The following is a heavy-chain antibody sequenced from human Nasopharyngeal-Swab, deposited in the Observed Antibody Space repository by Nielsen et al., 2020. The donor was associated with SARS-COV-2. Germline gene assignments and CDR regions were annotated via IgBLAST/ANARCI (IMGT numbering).Heavy chain of an antibody. CDR1: GFTFSNAW. D-gene: IGHD6-19*01. Sequence: GESLKISCAASGFTFSNAWMSWVRQAPGKGLERVGRIKSKTDGGTTDYAAPVKGRFTISRDDSKNTLYLQMNSLKTEDTAVYYCTTDRAGPYYYYGMDVWGQGTTVTVSS. CDR3: TTDRAGPYYYYGMDV. J-gene: IGHJ6*02. V-gene: IGHV3-15*01. CDR2: IKSKTDGGTT.